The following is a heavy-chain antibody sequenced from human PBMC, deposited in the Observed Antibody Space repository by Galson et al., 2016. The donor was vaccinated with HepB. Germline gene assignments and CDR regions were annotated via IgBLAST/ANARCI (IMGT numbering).Heavy chain of an antibody. J-gene: IGHJ2*01. D-gene: IGHD3-3*01. CDR1: GLTFSNYA. CDR2: ISGSGGRT. CDR3: AKRRGEEMTIFGVEHTKGNLWYFDL. V-gene: IGHV3-23*01. Sequence: SLRLSCAASGLTFSNYAMNWVRQAPGKGLEWVSGISGSGGRTFYAESVKGRFTIYRDNSKNNLYLQMNSLRAEDMALYTCAKRRGEEMTIFGVEHTKGNLWYFDLWGRGTLVVVSS.